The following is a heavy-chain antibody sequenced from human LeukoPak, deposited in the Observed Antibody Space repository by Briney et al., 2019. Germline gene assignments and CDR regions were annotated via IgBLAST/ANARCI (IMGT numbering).Heavy chain of an antibody. D-gene: IGHD6-6*01. CDR1: GFTFSSYA. Sequence: GRSLRLSCAASGFTFSSYAMHWVRQAPGKGLEWVAVISYDGSNKYYADSVKGRFTISRDNSKNTLYLQMNSLRAEDTAVYYCARSTSQLVLDYWGQGTLVTVSS. V-gene: IGHV3-30-3*01. CDR2: ISYDGSNK. J-gene: IGHJ4*02. CDR3: ARSTSQLVLDY.